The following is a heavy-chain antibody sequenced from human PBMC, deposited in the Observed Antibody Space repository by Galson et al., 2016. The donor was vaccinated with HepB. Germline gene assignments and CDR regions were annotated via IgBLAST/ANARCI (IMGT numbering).Heavy chain of an antibody. Sequence: PALVKPTQTLTLTCSFSSVTTKRVDVGWIRQPPGKALEWLALIYWDEDKRYNPSLKSRLTITRDTTKNQVGLTTTNMDPVDTATYYCAHVRDGLELYFGPWGQGTLVTVSS. V-gene: IGHV2-5*02. CDR1: SVTTKRVD. CDR2: IYWDEDK. J-gene: IGHJ5*02. CDR3: AHVRDGLELYFGP. D-gene: IGHD2-8*01.